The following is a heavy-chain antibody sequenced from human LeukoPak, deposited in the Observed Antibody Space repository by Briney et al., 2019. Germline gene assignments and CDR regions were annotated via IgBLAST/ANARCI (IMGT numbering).Heavy chain of an antibody. CDR2: IYTSGST. D-gene: IGHD3-10*01. V-gene: IGHV4-4*07. CDR3: AKEGGLLWFGESKSFDY. CDR1: GGSISSYY. J-gene: IGHJ4*02. Sequence: SETLSLTCTVSGGSISSYYWSWIRQPAGKGLEWIGRIYTSGSTNYNPSLKSRVTMSVDTSKNQFSLKLSSVTAADTAVYYCAKEGGLLWFGESKSFDYWGQGTLVTVSS.